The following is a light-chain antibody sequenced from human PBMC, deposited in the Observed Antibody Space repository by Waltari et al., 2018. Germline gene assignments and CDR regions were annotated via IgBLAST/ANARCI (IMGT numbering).Light chain of an antibody. CDR3: QQYYSKPLT. V-gene: IGKV4-1*01. CDR2: WAS. CDR1: QSVLYSSNNKNY. J-gene: IGKJ4*01. Sequence: DIVMTHSPDSLAVSLGETATINCKSSQSVLYSSNNKNYLAWYQQKPGQPPKLLIYWASTRESGVPDRFSGSGSETDFTLTISSLQAEDVAVYYCQQYYSKPLTFGGGTKVEIK.